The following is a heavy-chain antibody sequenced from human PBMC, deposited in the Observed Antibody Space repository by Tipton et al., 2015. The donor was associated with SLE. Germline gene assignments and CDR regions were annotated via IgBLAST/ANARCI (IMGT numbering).Heavy chain of an antibody. CDR1: GYSISSGNY. CDR2: IYHSGST. D-gene: IGHD2-21*01. V-gene: IGHV4-38-2*01. CDR3: AGLTGGYCGGDCSLFDY. Sequence: TLSLTCAVSGYSISSGNYWGWIRQPPGKGLEWIGNIYHSGSTYYNPSLKSRVTISVDTPKNQFSLKLSSVTAADTAVYYCAGLTGGYCGGDCSLFDYWGQGTLVTVSS. J-gene: IGHJ4*02.